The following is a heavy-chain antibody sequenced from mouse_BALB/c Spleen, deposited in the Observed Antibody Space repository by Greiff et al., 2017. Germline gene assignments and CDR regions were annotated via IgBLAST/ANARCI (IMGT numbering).Heavy chain of an antibody. CDR3: ARRLDDYYAMDY. D-gene: IGHD6-2*01. CDR2: IDPANGNT. Sequence: EVKLMESGAELVKPGASVKLSCTASGFNIKDTYMHWVKQRPEQGLEWIGRIDPANGNTKYDPKFQGKATITADTSSNTAYLQLSSLTSEDTAVYYCARRLDDYYAMDYWGQGTSVTVSS. J-gene: IGHJ4*01. CDR1: GFNIKDTY. V-gene: IGHV14-3*02.